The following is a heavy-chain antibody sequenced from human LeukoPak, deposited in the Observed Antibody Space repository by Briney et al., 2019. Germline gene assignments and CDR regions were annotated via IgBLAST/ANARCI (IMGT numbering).Heavy chain of an antibody. Sequence: SETLSLTCTVSGGSISSSCYYWCWLRQPPGKGLEWIGSIYYSGSTYYNPSLKSRVTISVDTSKNQFSLKLSSVTAADTAVYYCARDRAGYYEYWGQGTLVTVSS. J-gene: IGHJ4*02. CDR3: ARDRAGYYEY. CDR1: GGSISSSCYY. V-gene: IGHV4-39*07. CDR2: IYYSGST.